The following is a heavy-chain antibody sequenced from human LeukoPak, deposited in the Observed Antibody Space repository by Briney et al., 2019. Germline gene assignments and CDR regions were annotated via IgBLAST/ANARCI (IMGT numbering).Heavy chain of an antibody. CDR3: AKRDSHYGSGSYHLDY. CDR2: ISGSGGST. D-gene: IGHD3-10*01. Sequence: PGGSLRLSCAASGFTFSSYAMSWVRQAPGKGLEWVSAISGSGGSTYYADSEKGRFTISRDNSKNTLYLQMNSLRAEDTAVYYCAKRDSHYGSGSYHLDYWGQGTLVTVSS. V-gene: IGHV3-23*01. J-gene: IGHJ4*02. CDR1: GFTFSSYA.